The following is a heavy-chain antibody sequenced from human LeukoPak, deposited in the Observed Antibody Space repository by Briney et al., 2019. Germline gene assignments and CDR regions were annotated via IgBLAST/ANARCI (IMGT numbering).Heavy chain of an antibody. V-gene: IGHV4-61*02. CDR1: GRSISSGSYY. CDR2: IYTSGST. J-gene: IGHJ5*02. CDR3: ARDRAPYNWFDP. Sequence: PSETLSLTCTVSGRSISSGSYYWSWIRQPAGKGLEWIGRIYTSGSTNYNPSLKSRVTISVDTSKNQFSLNLRSVTAADTAVYYCARDRAPYNWFDPWGQGTLVTVSS.